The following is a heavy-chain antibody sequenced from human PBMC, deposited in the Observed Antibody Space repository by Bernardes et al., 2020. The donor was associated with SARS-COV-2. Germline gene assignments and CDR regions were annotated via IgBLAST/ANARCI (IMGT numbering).Heavy chain of an antibody. CDR1: GFTFSSSW. V-gene: IGHV3-7*04. D-gene: IGHD1-26*01. CDR2: IKQDGSEK. CDR3: AGGLGGRYYYYYYGMDV. Sequence: GGSLRLSRAASGFTFSSSWMSWVRQAPGPGLEWVANIKQDGSEKYYVDSVKGRFTISRDNAKNSLYLQMNSLRAEDTAVYYCAGGLGGRYYYYYYGMDVWGQGTTVTVSS. J-gene: IGHJ6*02.